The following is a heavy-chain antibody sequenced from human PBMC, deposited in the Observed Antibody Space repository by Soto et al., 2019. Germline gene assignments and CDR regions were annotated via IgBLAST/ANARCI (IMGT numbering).Heavy chain of an antibody. CDR3: ARDRAGYSSGWYPPDAFDI. Sequence: SVKVSCTASGGTFSSYAISWVRQAPGQGLEWMGGIIPIFGTANYAQKFQGRVTITADKSTSTAYMELSSLRSEDTAVYYCARDRAGYSSGWYPPDAFDIWGQGTMVTVSS. D-gene: IGHD6-19*01. J-gene: IGHJ3*02. CDR1: GGTFSSYA. CDR2: IIPIFGTA. V-gene: IGHV1-69*06.